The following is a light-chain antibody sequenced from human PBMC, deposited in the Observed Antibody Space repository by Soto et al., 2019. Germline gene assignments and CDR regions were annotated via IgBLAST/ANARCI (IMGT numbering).Light chain of an antibody. J-gene: IGKJ5*01. CDR2: DAS. V-gene: IGKV3-11*01. Sequence: EIVLTQSPATLSFSPGERATLSCMARQSVSSYLAWYQQKPGQAPRLLIYDASNRATGISARFSGSGSGTDFTLTISSLEPEDFAVYYCQQRSKWPPEVTFGQGTRLQIK. CDR3: QQRSKWPPEVT. CDR1: QSVSSY.